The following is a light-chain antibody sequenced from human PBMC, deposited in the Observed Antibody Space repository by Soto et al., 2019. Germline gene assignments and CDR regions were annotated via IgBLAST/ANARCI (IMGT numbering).Light chain of an antibody. V-gene: IGKV3-20*01. CDR1: QSVSRSY. CDR2: GAS. CDR3: QQYGSSPPWT. J-gene: IGKJ1*01. Sequence: EIVLTQSPGTLSLSPGERATLSCRASQSVSRSYLAWYQQKPGQAPRLLLYGASSRATGIPDRFSGSGSGTDFTLTISRLEPEDFAVYYCQQYGSSPPWTFGQGTKVEIK.